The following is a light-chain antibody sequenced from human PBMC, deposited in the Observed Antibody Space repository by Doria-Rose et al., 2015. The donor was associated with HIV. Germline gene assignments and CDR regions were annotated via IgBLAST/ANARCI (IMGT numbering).Light chain of an antibody. CDR1: QSLLYTSKNY. J-gene: IGKJ3*01. CDR3: QQYYDTPS. Sequence: DIQVTQSPESLGMSLGERATLNCKSNQSLLYTSKNYLAWYQQKPGQPPKLLIYWPSTRQSGVPARFSGSGSGTDCTLTISSLEAEDVAVYYCQQYYDTPSFGPGTTVDIK. V-gene: IGKV4-1*01. CDR2: WPS.